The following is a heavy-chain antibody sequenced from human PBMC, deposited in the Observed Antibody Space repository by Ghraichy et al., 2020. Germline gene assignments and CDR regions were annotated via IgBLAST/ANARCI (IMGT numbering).Heavy chain of an antibody. CDR1: GYTFTSYA. CDR2: INAGNGNT. J-gene: IGHJ4*02. D-gene: IGHD3-3*01. V-gene: IGHV1-3*01. CDR3: ARGPAIFGVVIIPVDY. Sequence: ASVKVSCKASGYTFTSYAMHWVRQAPGQRLEWMGWINAGNGNTKYSQKFQGRVTITRDTSASTAYMELSSLRSEDTAVYYCARGPAIFGVVIIPVDYWGQGTLVTVSS.